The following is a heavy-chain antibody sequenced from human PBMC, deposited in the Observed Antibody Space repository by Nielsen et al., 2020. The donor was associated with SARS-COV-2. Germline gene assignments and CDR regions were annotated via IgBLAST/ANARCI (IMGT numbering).Heavy chain of an antibody. CDR1: GYRFISYW. Sequence: KVSCKASGYRFISYWIGWVRQMPGKGLEWMGIIYPGDSDTRYNSSFQGQVTMSVDRSSSTAYLQWRSLKASDTAIYYCARRGDYYDSSGYWGQGTLVTVSS. J-gene: IGHJ4*02. V-gene: IGHV5-51*01. CDR2: IYPGDSDT. CDR3: ARRGDYYDSSGY. D-gene: IGHD3-22*01.